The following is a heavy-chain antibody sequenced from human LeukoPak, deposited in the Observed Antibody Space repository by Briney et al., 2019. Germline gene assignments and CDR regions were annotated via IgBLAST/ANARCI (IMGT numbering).Heavy chain of an antibody. CDR3: ARDGPAQMVDLDY. Sequence: GSVKVSCKASGYTFSGTGWYLYWLRQAPGQGLECMGWIHPNNGDAAYAQKFEGRVAMTRDTSISTAYMELRRLRPDDTAVYFCARDGPAQMVDLDYWGQGTLDTVSS. CDR2: IHPNNGDA. V-gene: IGHV1-2*02. D-gene: IGHD3-10*01. J-gene: IGHJ4*02. CDR1: GYTFSGTGWY.